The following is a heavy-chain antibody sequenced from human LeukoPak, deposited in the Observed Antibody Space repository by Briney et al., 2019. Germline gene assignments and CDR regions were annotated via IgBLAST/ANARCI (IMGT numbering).Heavy chain of an antibody. D-gene: IGHD6-13*01. V-gene: IGHV4-39*01. CDR2: IYYSGST. CDR1: GGSISSSSYY. J-gene: IGHJ4*02. CDR3: ARGTRADSSSSHYFDY. Sequence: SETLSLTCTVSGGSISSSSYYWGWIRQPPGKGLEWIGSIYYSGSTYYKPSLKSRVTISVDTSKNQFSLKLSSVTAADTAVYYCARGTRADSSSSHYFDYWGQGTLVTVSS.